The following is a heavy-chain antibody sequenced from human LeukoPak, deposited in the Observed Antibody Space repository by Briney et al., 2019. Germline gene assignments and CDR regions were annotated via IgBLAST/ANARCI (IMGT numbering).Heavy chain of an antibody. CDR3: ARRSGYSYVDY. V-gene: IGHV4-59*08. CDR2: IYYSGST. J-gene: IGHJ4*02. D-gene: IGHD5-18*01. Sequence: SETLSLTCTVSGGSISSYYWSWIRQPPGKGLEWIGYIYYSGSTNYNPSLKSRVTISVDTSKNQFSLKLSSVTAADTAVYYCARRSGYSYVDYWGQGTLVTVSS. CDR1: GGSISSYY.